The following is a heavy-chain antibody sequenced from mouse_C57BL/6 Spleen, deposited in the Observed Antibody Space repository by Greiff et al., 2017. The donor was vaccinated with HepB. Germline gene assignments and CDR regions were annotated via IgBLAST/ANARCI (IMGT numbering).Heavy chain of an antibody. D-gene: IGHD1-1*01. J-gene: IGHJ4*01. Sequence: QVQLQQSGAELVRPGASVKLSCKASGYTFTDYYINWVKQRPGQGLEWIARIYPGSGNTYYNEKFKGKATLTAEKSSSTAYMQLSSLTSEDSAVYFCARSEVPSYYGSRCAMDYWGQGTSVTVSS. V-gene: IGHV1-76*01. CDR2: IYPGSGNT. CDR1: GYTFTDYY. CDR3: ARSEVPSYYGSRCAMDY.